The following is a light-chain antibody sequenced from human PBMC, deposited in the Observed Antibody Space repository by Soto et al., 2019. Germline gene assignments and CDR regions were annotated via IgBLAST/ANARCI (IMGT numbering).Light chain of an antibody. CDR2: DTS. CDR3: QQRTSRPPLT. J-gene: IGKJ5*01. Sequence: EIVLTQSPATLSLSPGERATLSCRASQSVSSYLAWYQQRPGQAPRLLIFDTSNRATDIPARFSGSGSGTDFTLTISGLEPEDFAVYYCQQRTSRPPLTFGQGTRLEIK. V-gene: IGKV3-11*01. CDR1: QSVSSY.